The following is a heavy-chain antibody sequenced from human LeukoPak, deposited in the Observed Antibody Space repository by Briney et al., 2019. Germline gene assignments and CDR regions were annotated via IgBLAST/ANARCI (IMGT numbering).Heavy chain of an antibody. CDR2: ISGSGGST. CDR3: AKTPAIAVAGTFVDY. D-gene: IGHD6-19*01. CDR1: GFPFGDYA. V-gene: IGHV3-23*01. J-gene: IGHJ4*02. Sequence: GGSLRLSCTASGFPFGDYAMSWVRQAPGKGLEWVSAISGSGGSTYYADSVKGRFTISRDNSKNTLYLQMNSLRAEDTAVYYCAKTPAIAVAGTFVDYWGQGTLVTVSS.